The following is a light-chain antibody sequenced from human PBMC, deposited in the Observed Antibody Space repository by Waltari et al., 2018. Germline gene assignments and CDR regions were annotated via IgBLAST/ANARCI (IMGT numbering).Light chain of an antibody. Sequence: SYVLTQPPSVSVAPGQTARITCGGNNIESKHVHCYQQKPGQAPVLVVYEDSDRPSGSPEGFSGCNAGNAATLTIFGLEAGDEADYYCQVWDGSSDHYVFGSGTKVTVL. J-gene: IGLJ1*01. CDR1: NIESKH. V-gene: IGLV3-21*02. CDR2: EDS. CDR3: QVWDGSSDHYV.